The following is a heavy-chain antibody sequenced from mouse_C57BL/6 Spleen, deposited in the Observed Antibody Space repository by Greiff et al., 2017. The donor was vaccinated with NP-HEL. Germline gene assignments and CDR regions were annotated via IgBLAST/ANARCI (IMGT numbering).Heavy chain of an antibody. Sequence: EVQLQQSGPELVKPGASVKISCKASGYTFTDYYMNWVKQSHGKSLEWIGDINPNNGGTSYNQKFKGKATLTVDKSSSTAYMQLSSLTSEDSAVYYFARGAYWGQGTLVTVSA. CDR3: ARGAY. CDR2: INPNNGGT. J-gene: IGHJ3*01. CDR1: GYTFTDYY. V-gene: IGHV1-26*01.